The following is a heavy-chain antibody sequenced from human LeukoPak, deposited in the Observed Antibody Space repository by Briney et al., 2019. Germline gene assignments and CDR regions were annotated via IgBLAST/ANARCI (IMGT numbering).Heavy chain of an antibody. J-gene: IGHJ4*02. CDR3: VRESRPGGAMGLYHNFDY. Sequence: GGSLRLSCAASGFNISDFWMTWVRQAPGKGLEWVANIKEDGTEKHLVDSVKGRFTISRDNTKNLLYLQMNSLRGDDTATYYSVRESRPGGAMGLYHNFDYWGQGTLVTVSS. D-gene: IGHD3-16*01. V-gene: IGHV3-7*01. CDR2: IKEDGTEK. CDR1: GFNISDFW.